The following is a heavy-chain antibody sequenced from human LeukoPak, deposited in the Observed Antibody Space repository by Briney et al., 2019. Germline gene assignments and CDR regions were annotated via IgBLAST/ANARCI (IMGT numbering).Heavy chain of an antibody. CDR3: AREVGYSSSLPDRNY. J-gene: IGHJ4*02. D-gene: IGHD6-13*01. CDR1: GYTFTGYY. Sequence: ASVKVSCKASGYTFTGYYMHWVRQAPGQGLEWMGWINPNSGGTNYAQKFQGRVTMTRDTSISTAYMELSRLRSDDTAVYYCAREVGYSSSLPDRNYWGQGTLVTVSS. V-gene: IGHV1-2*02. CDR2: INPNSGGT.